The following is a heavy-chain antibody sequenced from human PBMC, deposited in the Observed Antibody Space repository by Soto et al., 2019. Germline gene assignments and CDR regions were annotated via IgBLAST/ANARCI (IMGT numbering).Heavy chain of an antibody. J-gene: IGHJ4*02. CDR3: AKGSRGYTGYVFDY. Sequence: EVQLLESGGGLVQPGGSLRLSCATSGFSFGGYAMSWVRQAPGKGLDWVSSISGSGATTYYTNSVKGRFTISRDNSKNTGYLQMNSLRAEDTAVYYCAKGSRGYTGYVFDYWGQGALVTVSS. CDR1: GFSFGGYA. V-gene: IGHV3-23*01. CDR2: ISGSGATT. D-gene: IGHD5-12*01.